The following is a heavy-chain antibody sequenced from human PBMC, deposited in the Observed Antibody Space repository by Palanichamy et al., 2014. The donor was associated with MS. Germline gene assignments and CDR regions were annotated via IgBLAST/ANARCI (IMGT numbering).Heavy chain of an antibody. CDR1: GYTFTSYG. Sequence: GSCKASGYTFTSYGISWVRQAPGQGLEWMGWISAYNGNTNYAQKLQGRVTMTTDTSTSTAYMELRSLRSDDTAVYYCARDLKTLGYCSSTSCSNWFDPWGQGTLVTVSS. CDR3: ARDLKTLGYCSSTSCSNWFDP. CDR2: ISAYNGNT. J-gene: IGHJ5*02. D-gene: IGHD2-2*01. V-gene: IGHV1-18*01.